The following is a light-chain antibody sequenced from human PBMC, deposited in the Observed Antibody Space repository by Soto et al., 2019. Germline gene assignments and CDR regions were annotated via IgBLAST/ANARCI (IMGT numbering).Light chain of an antibody. CDR2: TNN. CDR1: SSNIGSNN. CDR3: AAWDDSLNGPV. Sequence: QSLLTQPPSASGTPGQRVTIACAGSSSNIGSNNVNWYQQLPGTAPKLLIYTNNQRPSGVPDRFSGSKSGTSASLAISGLQSEDEADYYCAAWDDSLNGPVFGGGTKVTVL. J-gene: IGLJ2*01. V-gene: IGLV1-44*01.